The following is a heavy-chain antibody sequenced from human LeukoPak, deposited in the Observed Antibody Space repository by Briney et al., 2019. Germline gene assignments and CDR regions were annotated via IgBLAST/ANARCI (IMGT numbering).Heavy chain of an antibody. V-gene: IGHV3-48*01. CDR2: ITNTLGI. Sequence: GSLRLSCAASGFTFSSYAMNWVRQAPGKGLEWITHITNTLGISYAASVKGRFTVSRDKNSLYLQMSSLRGEDTAVYYCARDLDPWYLNLWGRGTLVTVSS. CDR3: ARDLDPWYLNL. J-gene: IGHJ2*01. CDR1: GFTFSSYA.